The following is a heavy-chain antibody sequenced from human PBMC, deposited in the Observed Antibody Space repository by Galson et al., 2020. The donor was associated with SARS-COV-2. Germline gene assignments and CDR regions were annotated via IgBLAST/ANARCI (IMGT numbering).Heavy chain of an antibody. CDR3: ARDPSYYYDSSGSSGET. V-gene: IGHV4-38-2*02. CDR1: GYSISSGYY. Sequence: SETLSLTCTVSGYSISSGYYWGWIRQPPGKGLEWIGSIYHSGSTYYNPSLKSRVTISVDTSKNQFSLKLSSVTAADTAVYYCARDPSYYYDSSGSSGETWGQGTLVTVSS. J-gene: IGHJ4*02. D-gene: IGHD3-22*01. CDR2: IYHSGST.